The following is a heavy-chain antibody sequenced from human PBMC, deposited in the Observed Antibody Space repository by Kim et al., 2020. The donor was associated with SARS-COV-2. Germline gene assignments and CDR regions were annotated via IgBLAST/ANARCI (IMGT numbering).Heavy chain of an antibody. CDR2: INHSGST. CDR3: ARGRNCSSTSCPNFDY. CDR1: GGSFSGYY. V-gene: IGHV4-34*01. J-gene: IGHJ4*02. D-gene: IGHD2-2*01. Sequence: SETLSLTCAVYGGSFSGYYWSWIRQPPGKGLEWIGEINHSGSTNYNPSLKSRVTISVDTSKNQLSLKLSSVTAADTAVYYCARGRNCSSTSCPNFDYWGQGTLVTVSS.